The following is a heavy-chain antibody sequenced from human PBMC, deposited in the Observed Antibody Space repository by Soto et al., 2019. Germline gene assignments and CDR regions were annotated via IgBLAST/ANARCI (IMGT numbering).Heavy chain of an antibody. V-gene: IGHV3-23*01. Sequence: EVQLLESGGGLVQPGGSLRLSCVASGSTFSSDVMSWVRQAPGKGLEWVSGISGGTTYYAESVQGRFTISRDDFKNTLFFQMNSLRAEDTAVYRCATRDRVTSGSSHFYGTDVWGQGTTVTVSS. CDR3: ATRDRVTSGSSHFYGTDV. CDR1: GSTFSSDV. D-gene: IGHD1-26*01. CDR2: ISGGTT. J-gene: IGHJ6*02.